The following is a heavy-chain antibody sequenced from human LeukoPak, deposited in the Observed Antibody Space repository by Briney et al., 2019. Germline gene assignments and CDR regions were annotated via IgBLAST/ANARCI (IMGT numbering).Heavy chain of an antibody. V-gene: IGHV5-51*01. J-gene: IGHJ6*03. CDR1: GYSFTSYW. Sequence: PGESLKISCKGSGYSFTSYWIGWVRQMLGKGLEWMGIIYPGDSDTRYSPSFQGQVTISADKSISTAYLQWSSLKASDTAMYYCARQVTMVRGVIADAAYYYMDVWGKGTTVTVSS. CDR2: IYPGDSDT. D-gene: IGHD3-10*01. CDR3: ARQVTMVRGVIADAAYYYMDV.